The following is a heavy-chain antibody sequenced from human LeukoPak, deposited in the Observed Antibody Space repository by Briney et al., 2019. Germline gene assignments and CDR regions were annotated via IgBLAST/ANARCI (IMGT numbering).Heavy chain of an antibody. J-gene: IGHJ4*02. Sequence: ASVKVSCKASGYTFTGYYMHWVRQAPGQGLEWMGWINPNSGGTNYAQKFQGRVTMTRDTSISTAYMELSRLRSDDTAVYYCAPGGVVPAAILDYFDYWGQGTLVTVSS. V-gene: IGHV1-2*02. CDR2: INPNSGGT. D-gene: IGHD2-2*02. CDR3: APGGVVPAAILDYFDY. CDR1: GYTFTGYY.